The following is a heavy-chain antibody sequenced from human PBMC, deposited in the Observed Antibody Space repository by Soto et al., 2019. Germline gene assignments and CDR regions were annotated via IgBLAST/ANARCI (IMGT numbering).Heavy chain of an antibody. D-gene: IGHD4-17*01. J-gene: IGHJ6*03. CDR1: GYTFTSYG. CDR3: ARGTSDYGDYTYYYYYYMDV. Sequence: ASVKVSCKASGYTFTSYGISWVRQAPGQGLEWMGWISAYNGNTNYAQKLQGRVTMTTDTSTSIAYMELRSLRSDDTAVYYCARGTSDYGDYTYYYYYYMDVWGKGTTVTVSS. CDR2: ISAYNGNT. V-gene: IGHV1-18*01.